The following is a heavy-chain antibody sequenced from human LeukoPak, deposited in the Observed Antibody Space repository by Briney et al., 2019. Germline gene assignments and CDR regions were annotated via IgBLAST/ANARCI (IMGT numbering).Heavy chain of an antibody. D-gene: IGHD3-10*01. CDR3: ARDRGLHGSGSYNWFDP. CDR2: INAGNDNT. V-gene: IGHV1-3*01. Sequence: ASVKVSCKASGYTFTTYVIHWVRQAPGQRLEWMGWINAGNDNTIYSQKFQGRVTITRDTSAITAYMELSSLTSEDTAVYYCARDRGLHGSGSYNWFDPWGRGTLVTVSS. CDR1: GYTFTTYV. J-gene: IGHJ5*02.